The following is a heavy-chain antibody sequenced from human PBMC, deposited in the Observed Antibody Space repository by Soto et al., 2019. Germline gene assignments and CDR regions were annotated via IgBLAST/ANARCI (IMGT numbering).Heavy chain of an antibody. V-gene: IGHV3-30-3*01. CDR1: GFTFSSYA. D-gene: IGHD2-21*02. CDR2: ISYDGSNK. Sequence: QVQLVESGGGVVQPGRSLRLSCAASGFTFSSYAMHWVRQAPGKGLEWVAVISYDGSNKYYADSVKGRFTISRDNSKNTLYLQMNSVRAEDTAVYYCARADGGNSCRRWGNWFDPWGQGTLVTVSS. CDR3: ARADGGNSCRRWGNWFDP. J-gene: IGHJ5*02.